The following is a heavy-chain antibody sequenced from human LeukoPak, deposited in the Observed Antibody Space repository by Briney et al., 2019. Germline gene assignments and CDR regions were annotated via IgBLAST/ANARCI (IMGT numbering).Heavy chain of an antibody. CDR2: INWNGGST. D-gene: IGHD3-16*02. V-gene: IGHV3-20*04. Sequence: GGSLRLSCAASGFTFDDYGMSWVRQAPGKGLEWVSGINWNGGSTGYADSVKGRFTISRDNAKNSLYLQMNSLRAEDTALYYCARDMITFGGVIAPDYWGQGTLVTVSS. CDR1: GFTFDDYG. J-gene: IGHJ4*02. CDR3: ARDMITFGGVIAPDY.